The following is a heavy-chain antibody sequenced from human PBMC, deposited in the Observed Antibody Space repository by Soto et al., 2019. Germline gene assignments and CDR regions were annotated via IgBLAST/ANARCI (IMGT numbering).Heavy chain of an antibody. D-gene: IGHD6-6*01. CDR1: GYTFTGYY. CDR2: INPNSGGT. CDR3: ARGAGIAARPDAFDI. V-gene: IGHV1-2*04. J-gene: IGHJ3*02. Sequence: ASVKVSCKASGYTFTGYYMHWVRQAPGQGLEWMGWINPNSGGTNYAQKFQGWVTMTRDTSISTAYMELSRLRSDDTAVYYCARGAGIAARPDAFDIWGQGTMVTVSS.